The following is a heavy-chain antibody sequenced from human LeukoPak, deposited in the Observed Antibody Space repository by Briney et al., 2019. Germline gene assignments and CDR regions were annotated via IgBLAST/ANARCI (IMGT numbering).Heavy chain of an antibody. J-gene: IGHJ4*02. Sequence: SETLSLTCTVSGGSISSSSYYWGWIRQPPGKALEWIGSIYYSGSTYYNPSLKSRVTISVDTSKNQFSLRLSSVTAADTAVYYCARDVWFGAGRTFDYWGQGTLVTVSS. CDR3: ARDVWFGAGRTFDY. D-gene: IGHD3-10*01. V-gene: IGHV4-39*07. CDR1: GGSISSSSYY. CDR2: IYYSGST.